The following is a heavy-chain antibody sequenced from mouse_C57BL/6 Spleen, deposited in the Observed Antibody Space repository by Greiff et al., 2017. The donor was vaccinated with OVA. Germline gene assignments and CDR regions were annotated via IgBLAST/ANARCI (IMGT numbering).Heavy chain of an antibody. CDR2: INPSSGYT. J-gene: IGHJ4*01. CDR1: GYTFTNYW. CDR3: TRLRLYAMDY. D-gene: IGHD1-2*01. V-gene: IGHV1-7*01. Sequence: VQRVESGAELAKPGASVKLSCKASGYTFTNYWMHWVKQRPGQGLEWIGYINPSSGYTKYNQKFKDKATLTADKSSSTAYMQLSSLTYEDSAVYYCTRLRLYAMDYWGQGTSVTVSS.